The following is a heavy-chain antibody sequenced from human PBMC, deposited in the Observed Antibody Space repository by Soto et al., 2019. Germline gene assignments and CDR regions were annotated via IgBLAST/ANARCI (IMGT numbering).Heavy chain of an antibody. V-gene: IGHV3-30*18. CDR1: GFTFSSYG. CDR3: AKDLPVGATAY. Sequence: PGGSLRLSCAASGFTFSSYGMHWVRQAPGKGLEWVAVISYDGSNKYYADSVKGRFTISRDNSKNTLYLQMNSLRAEDTAVYYCAKDLPVGATAYWGQGTLVTVSS. CDR2: ISYDGSNK. J-gene: IGHJ4*02. D-gene: IGHD1-26*01.